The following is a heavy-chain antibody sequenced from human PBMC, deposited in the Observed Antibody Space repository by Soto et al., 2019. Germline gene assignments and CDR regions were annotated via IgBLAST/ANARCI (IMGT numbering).Heavy chain of an antibody. Sequence: QVQLVESGGGVVQPGRSLRVSCAASGFTFSSYGMNWVRQAPGKGLEWVAIISYDGSDKYYADSVKGRFTISRDNSKNTLYLQMNSLRGEDTAVYYCAKNPESYAWGLEGYCDYWGQGILVTVSS. V-gene: IGHV3-30*18. CDR1: GFTFSSYG. CDR3: AKNPESYAWGLEGYCDY. J-gene: IGHJ4*02. D-gene: IGHD3-16*01. CDR2: ISYDGSDK.